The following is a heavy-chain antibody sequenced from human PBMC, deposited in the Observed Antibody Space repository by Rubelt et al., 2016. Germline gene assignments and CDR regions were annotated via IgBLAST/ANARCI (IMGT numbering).Heavy chain of an antibody. CDR2: IYHSGTT. V-gene: IGHV4-4*02. J-gene: IGHJ4*02. CDR1: GGPISSSNW. Sequence: QVQLQESGPGLVKPSGTLSLTCAVSGGPISSSNWWSWVRQPPGKGLEWIGEIYHSGTTNYNPSLKSRVTISVDTSKNQFSLKLSSVTAADTAVYYCARVNIVVVPSANFDYWGQGTLVTVSS. CDR3: ARVNIVVVPSANFDY. D-gene: IGHD2-2*01.